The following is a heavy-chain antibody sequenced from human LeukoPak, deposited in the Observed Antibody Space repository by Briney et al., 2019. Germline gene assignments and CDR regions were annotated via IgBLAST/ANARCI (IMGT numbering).Heavy chain of an antibody. CDR2: FSGSGDTS. CDR3: VKAPLRGYYFWSGLSSFDC. V-gene: IGHV3-23*01. D-gene: IGHD3-3*01. CDR1: GFTFSSYP. Sequence: GGSLRLSCAASGFTFSSYPMTWVRQAPGEGPEWVSTFSGSGDTSFYADSVKGRFTISRDSSRNTLYLQMNSLTAEDTTVYYCVKAPLRGYYFWSGLSSFDCWGQGTLVTVSS. J-gene: IGHJ4*02.